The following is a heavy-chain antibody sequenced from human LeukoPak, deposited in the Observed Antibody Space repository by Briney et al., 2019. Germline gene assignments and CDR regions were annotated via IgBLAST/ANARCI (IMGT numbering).Heavy chain of an antibody. J-gene: IGHJ4*02. V-gene: IGHV1-3*01. CDR1: GYTFTSYA. CDR2: INAGNGNT. D-gene: IGHD6-19*01. CDR3: ARAGGSGSGYSSGWYYDY. Sequence: GASVKVSCKASGYTFTSYAMHWVRQAPGQRLEWMGWINAGNGNTKYPQKFQGRVTITRDTSASTANMELSSLRSEDTAVYYCARAGGSGSGYSSGWYYDYWGQGTLVTVSS.